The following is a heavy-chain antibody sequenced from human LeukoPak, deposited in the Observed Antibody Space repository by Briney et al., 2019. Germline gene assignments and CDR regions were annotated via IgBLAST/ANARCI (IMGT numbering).Heavy chain of an antibody. D-gene: IGHD2-15*01. J-gene: IGHJ4*02. V-gene: IGHV4-39*01. CDR2: ISDSGDT. CDR1: GGSISSSSYY. CDR3: ARQVRREPPSGGDC. Sequence: PSETLSLTCTVSGGSISSSSYYWGWIRQPPGKGLEWIGSISDSGDTYYNPSLKSRVTMSVDTSKNQFSLRLSSVTAADTAVYFCARQVRREPPSGGDCWGQGTLVTVSS.